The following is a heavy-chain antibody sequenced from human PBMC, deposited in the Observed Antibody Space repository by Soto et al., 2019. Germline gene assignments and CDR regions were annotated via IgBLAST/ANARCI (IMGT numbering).Heavy chain of an antibody. Sequence: QLQLQESGPGLVKPSETLSLTCSVSGDSINSDNYYWGWIRQPPGKGLEWIGSIYYRGNTYYNPSLKTRVTISLDKSKSQFSLKLNSVTAADSAVYFCARLEGLATISYYFDYWGKGTLVTVSS. CDR3: ARLEGLATISYYFDY. CDR2: IYYRGNT. J-gene: IGHJ4*02. CDR1: GDSINSDNYY. V-gene: IGHV4-39*01. D-gene: IGHD3-9*01.